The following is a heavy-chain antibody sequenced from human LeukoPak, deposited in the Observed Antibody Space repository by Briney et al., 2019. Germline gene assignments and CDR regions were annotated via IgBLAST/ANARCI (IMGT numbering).Heavy chain of an antibody. CDR2: INHSGST. CDR3: ARGPSPLGYCSSTSCYPAEYFQH. J-gene: IGHJ1*01. D-gene: IGHD2-2*01. V-gene: IGHV4-34*01. Sequence: PSETLSLTCAVYGGSFSGYYWSWIRQPPGKGLEWIGEINHSGSTNYNPSLKSRVTISVDTSKNQFSLKLSSVTAADTAVYYCARGPSPLGYCSSTSCYPAEYFQHWGQGTLVTVSS. CDR1: GGSFSGYY.